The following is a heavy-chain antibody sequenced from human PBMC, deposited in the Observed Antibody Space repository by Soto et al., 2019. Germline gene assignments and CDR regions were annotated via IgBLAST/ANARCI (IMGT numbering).Heavy chain of an antibody. CDR1: GFIFSHYG. D-gene: IGHD3-22*01. Sequence: PGGSLRLSCAASGFIFSHYGMHWVRRAPGKGLEWVAAILHDGTNKYYADSVKGRFTISRDNSKNTLYLQMNSLRAEDTAHYYCAKDRYYYDSSLQYWGQGALVTVSS. CDR2: ILHDGTNK. CDR3: AKDRYYYDSSLQY. J-gene: IGHJ4*02. V-gene: IGHV3-30*18.